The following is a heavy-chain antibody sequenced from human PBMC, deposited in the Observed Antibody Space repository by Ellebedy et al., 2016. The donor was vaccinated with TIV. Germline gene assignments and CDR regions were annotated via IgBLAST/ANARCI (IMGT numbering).Heavy chain of an antibody. CDR3: ARDGGGVGLRFPY. V-gene: IGHV3-23*01. Sequence: GESLKISCAASGFTFSSHALSWVRLAPGQGLEWVSGISCNSGRTNYAASVKGRFTISRDISQNTVYLQMNSLRAEDTAVYYCARDGGGVGLRFPYWGQGTLVTVSS. J-gene: IGHJ4*02. CDR1: GFTFSSHA. CDR2: ISCNSGRT. D-gene: IGHD5-12*01.